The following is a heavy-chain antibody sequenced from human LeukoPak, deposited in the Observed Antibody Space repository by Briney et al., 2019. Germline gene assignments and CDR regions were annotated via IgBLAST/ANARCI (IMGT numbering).Heavy chain of an antibody. CDR3: ARGNIVGATGVFDI. D-gene: IGHD1-26*01. J-gene: IGHJ3*02. CDR2: IYHSGNT. Sequence: SGTLSLTCAVSGGSISSSNWWSWVRQPPGKGLKWIGEIYHSGNTNYNPSLKSRVTISVDKSKNQFSLKLSSVTAADTAVYYCARGNIVGATGVFDIWGQGTMVTVSS. CDR1: GGSISSSNW. V-gene: IGHV4-4*02.